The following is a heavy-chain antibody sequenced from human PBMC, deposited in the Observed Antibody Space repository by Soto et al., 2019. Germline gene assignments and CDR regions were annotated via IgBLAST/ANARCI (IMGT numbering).Heavy chain of an antibody. CDR3: ARSTEFGGGDYYYYYMDV. D-gene: IGHD3-16*01. CDR2: ISSSSSTI. V-gene: IGHV3-48*01. J-gene: IGHJ6*03. CDR1: GFTFSSYS. Sequence: GGSLRLSCAASGFTFSSYSMNWVRQAPGKGLEWVSYISSSSSTIYYADSVKGRFTISRDNAKNSLYLQMNSLRAEDTAVYYCARSTEFGGGDYYYYYMDVWGKGTTVTVSS.